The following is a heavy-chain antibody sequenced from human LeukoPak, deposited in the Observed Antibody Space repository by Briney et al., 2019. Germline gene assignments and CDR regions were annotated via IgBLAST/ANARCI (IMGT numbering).Heavy chain of an antibody. CDR3: ARGLTTYDY. CDR2: INHSGST. J-gene: IGHJ4*02. D-gene: IGHD4-11*01. CDR1: GGSFSGYY. Sequence: SETLSLTCAVYGGSFSGYYWSWIRQPPGKGLEWIGEINHSGSTNYNPSLKSRVTISVDTSKNQFSLKLCSVTAADTAVYYCARGLTTYDYWGQGTLVTVSS. V-gene: IGHV4-34*01.